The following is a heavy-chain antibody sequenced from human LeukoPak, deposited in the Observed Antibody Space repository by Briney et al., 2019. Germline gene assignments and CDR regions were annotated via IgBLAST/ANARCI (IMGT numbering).Heavy chain of an antibody. Sequence: GGSLRLSCAASGFTFSSYWMSWVRQAPGKGLEWVANIKQDGSEKYYVDSVKGRFTISRDNAKNSLYLQMNSLRAEDTAVYYCAKSDYDSSGYWFDYWGQGTLVTVSS. V-gene: IGHV3-7*01. D-gene: IGHD3-22*01. J-gene: IGHJ4*02. CDR3: AKSDYDSSGYWFDY. CDR2: IKQDGSEK. CDR1: GFTFSSYW.